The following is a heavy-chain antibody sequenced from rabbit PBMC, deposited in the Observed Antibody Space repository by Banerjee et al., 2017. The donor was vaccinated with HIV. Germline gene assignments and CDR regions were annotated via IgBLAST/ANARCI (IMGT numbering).Heavy chain of an antibody. CDR2: IDAGPGST. Sequence: QQQLVESGGDLVKPGASLTLTCIASGFSFSSGYWICWVRQAPGKGLELITCIDAGPGSTWYASWAKGRFIISKPSSTTVTLQMTSLTAADTATYFCARTFTGAGSSYLGLWGQGTLVTVS. CDR3: ARTFTGAGSSYLGL. V-gene: IGHV1S45*01. J-gene: IGHJ4*01. D-gene: IGHD8-1*01. CDR1: GFSFSSGYW.